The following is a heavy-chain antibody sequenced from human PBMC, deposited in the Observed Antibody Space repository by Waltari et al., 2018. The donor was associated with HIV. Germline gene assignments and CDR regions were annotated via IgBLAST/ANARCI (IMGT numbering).Heavy chain of an antibody. CDR1: GFTFSSDA. D-gene: IGHD2-15*01. CDR2: VTSSGAYI. J-gene: IGHJ5*02. CDR3: AKGLCGAGRCALDT. Sequence: EVQLVESGGGLVQPGGSLRLSCGGSGFTFSSDAMTWVRQAPGKGLEWVSTVTSSGAYIYYADAVKGRFTVSRDNSQNTLFLQMSSLRAEDTAVYYCAKGLCGAGRCALDTWGQGSLVTVSS. V-gene: IGHV3-23*04.